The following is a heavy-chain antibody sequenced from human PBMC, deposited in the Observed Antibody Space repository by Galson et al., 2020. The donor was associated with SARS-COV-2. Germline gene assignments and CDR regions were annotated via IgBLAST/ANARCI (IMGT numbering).Heavy chain of an antibody. Sequence: VRQAPGKGLEWVSAISGSTGTTYYADSVKGRFTISRDNSKNTVDLQMNSLRADDTAVYYCAKSLKLGTFDYWGQGALVTVSS. CDR2: ISGSTGTT. J-gene: IGHJ4*02. D-gene: IGHD7-27*01. V-gene: IGHV3-23*01. CDR3: AKSLKLGTFDY.